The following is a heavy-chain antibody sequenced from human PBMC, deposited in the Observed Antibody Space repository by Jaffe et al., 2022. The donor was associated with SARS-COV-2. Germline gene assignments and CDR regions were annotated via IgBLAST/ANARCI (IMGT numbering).Heavy chain of an antibody. D-gene: IGHD6-13*01. CDR2: IWYDGSNK. Sequence: QVQLVESGGGVVQPGRSLRLSCAASGFTFSSYGMHWVRQAPGKGLEWVAVIWYDGSNKYYADSVKGRFTISRDNSKNTLYLQMNSLRAEDTAVYYCAREIGYSSSSWFDPWGQGTLVTVSS. V-gene: IGHV3-33*01. J-gene: IGHJ5*02. CDR3: AREIGYSSSSWFDP. CDR1: GFTFSSYG.